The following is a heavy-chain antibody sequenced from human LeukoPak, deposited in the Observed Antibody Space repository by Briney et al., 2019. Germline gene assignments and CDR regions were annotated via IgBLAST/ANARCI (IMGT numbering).Heavy chain of an antibody. CDR2: IYSGGST. D-gene: IGHD1-26*01. J-gene: IGHJ3*02. V-gene: IGHV3-66*01. Sequence: GGSLRLSCAASGFTFSTYWVHWVRQAPGKGLEWVSVIYSGGSTYYADSVKGRFTISRDNSKNTLYLQMNSLRAEDTAVYYCARDLSGSLDIWGQGTMVTVSS. CDR3: ARDLSGSLDI. CDR1: GFTFSTYW.